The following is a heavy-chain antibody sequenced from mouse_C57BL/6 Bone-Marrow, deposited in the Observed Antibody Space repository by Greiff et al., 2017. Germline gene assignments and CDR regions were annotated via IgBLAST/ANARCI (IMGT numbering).Heavy chain of an antibody. D-gene: IGHD2-3*01. CDR3: APHTFSYGYYHYAMDY. CDR1: GFSLSTFGMG. V-gene: IGHV8-8*01. Sequence: QVTLKESGPGILQPSQTLSLTCSFSGFSLSTFGMGVGWIRKPPGKGLEWLAHIWWEDDKYYNPALKSRLTISTDTSKHQVFVTIANVYTADTATYSSAPHTFSYGYYHYAMDYWGQGTSVTVSS. CDR2: IWWEDDK. J-gene: IGHJ4*01.